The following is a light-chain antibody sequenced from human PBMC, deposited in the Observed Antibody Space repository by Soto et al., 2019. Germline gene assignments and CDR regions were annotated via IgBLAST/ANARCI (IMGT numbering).Light chain of an antibody. V-gene: IGKV3-15*01. CDR2: GAS. Sequence: VMTQSPAPLSVSPGERATLSCMASQSVSSNLAWYQQKHGQAPRLLIYGASTRATGIPARFSGSWSGTECTLTISSLQSEDVARYYCQQLSSYPITLGQGTRLEIK. CDR3: QQLSSYPIT. J-gene: IGKJ5*01. CDR1: QSVSSN.